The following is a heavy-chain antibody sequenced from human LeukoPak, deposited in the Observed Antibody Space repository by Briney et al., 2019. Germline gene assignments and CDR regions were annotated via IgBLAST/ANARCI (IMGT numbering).Heavy chain of an antibody. CDR3: ARRHCSSTSCHYYMDV. D-gene: IGHD2-2*01. CDR2: IYFSGRT. CDR1: GCSISSYY. Sequence: SETLSLTCTVSGCSISSYYWSWIRQPPGKGLEWIGYIYFSGRTNNNPSLKRGVTISVDTSYNQFPLKLSSVTAADTAVYYCARRHCSSTSCHYYMDVWGKGTTVTVSS. J-gene: IGHJ6*03. V-gene: IGHV4-59*08.